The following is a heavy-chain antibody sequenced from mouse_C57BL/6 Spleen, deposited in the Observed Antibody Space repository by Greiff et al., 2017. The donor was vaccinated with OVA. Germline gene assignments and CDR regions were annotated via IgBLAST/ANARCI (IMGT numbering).Heavy chain of an antibody. CDR3: TRDYYGSGYWYCDV. D-gene: IGHD1-1*01. J-gene: IGHJ1*03. V-gene: IGHV5-9-1*02. CDR1: GFTFSSYA. Sequence: EVQRVESGEGLVKPGGSLKLSCAASGFTFSSYAMSWVRQTPEKRLEWVAYISSGGDYIYYADTVKGRFTISRDNARNTLYLQMSSLKSEDTAMYYCTRDYYGSGYWYCDVWGTGTTVTVSS. CDR2: ISSGGDYI.